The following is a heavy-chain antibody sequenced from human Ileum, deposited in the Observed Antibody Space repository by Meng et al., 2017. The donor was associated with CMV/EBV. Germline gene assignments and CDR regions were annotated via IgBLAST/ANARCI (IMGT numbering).Heavy chain of an antibody. CDR2: ISSSGSTI. V-gene: IGHV3-48*03. CDR3: ARDRVSGYFDY. D-gene: IGHD6-13*01. J-gene: IGHJ4*02. Sequence: GGPLRLSCAASGFTFSSYEMNWVRQAPGKGLEWVSYISSSGSTIYYADSVKGRFTISRDNAKNSLYLQMNSLRAEDTAVYYCARDRVSGYFDYWGQGTLVTVSS. CDR1: GFTFSSYE.